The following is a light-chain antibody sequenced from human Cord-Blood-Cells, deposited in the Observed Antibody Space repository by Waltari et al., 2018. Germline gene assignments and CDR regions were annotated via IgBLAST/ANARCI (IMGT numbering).Light chain of an antibody. CDR1: SPNIGAGYD. CDR3: QSYDSSLSGSWV. CDR2: GNS. Sequence: QSVLTQPPSVSGAPGQRVTISCTGSSPNIGAGYDVHWSQQLPGTAPKLLIYGNSNRPSGVPDRFSGSKSGTSASLAITGLQAEDEADYYCQSYDSSLSGSWVFGGGTKLTVL. V-gene: IGLV1-40*01. J-gene: IGLJ3*02.